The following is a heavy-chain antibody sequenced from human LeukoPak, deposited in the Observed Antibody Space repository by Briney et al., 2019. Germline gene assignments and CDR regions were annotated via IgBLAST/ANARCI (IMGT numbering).Heavy chain of an antibody. J-gene: IGHJ4*02. CDR2: INHSGST. D-gene: IGHD3-22*01. V-gene: IGHV4-34*01. CDR1: GGSFSGYY. Sequence: PSETLSLTCAVYGGSFSGYYWSWLRQPPGKGLEWIGEINHSGSTNYNPSLKSRVTISVDTSKNQFSLKLSSVTAADTAVYYCARGRYYYDSSGYYTIDYWGQGTLVTVSS. CDR3: ARGRYYYDSSGYYTIDY.